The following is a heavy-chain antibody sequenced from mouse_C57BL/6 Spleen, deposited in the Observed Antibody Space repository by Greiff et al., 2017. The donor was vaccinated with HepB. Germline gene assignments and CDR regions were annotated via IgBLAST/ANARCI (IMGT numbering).Heavy chain of an antibody. J-gene: IGHJ1*03. CDR1: GYTFTSYW. Sequence: QVQLQQPGAELVKPGASVKLSCKASGYTFTSYWMQWVKQRPGQGLEWIGEIDPSDSYTNYKQKFKGKATLTVDTSSSTAYMQLSSLTSEDSAVYYCARSGLRLGDWYFDGWGTGTTVTVSS. CDR2: IDPSDSYT. D-gene: IGHD2-4*01. CDR3: ARSGLRLGDWYFDG. V-gene: IGHV1-50*01.